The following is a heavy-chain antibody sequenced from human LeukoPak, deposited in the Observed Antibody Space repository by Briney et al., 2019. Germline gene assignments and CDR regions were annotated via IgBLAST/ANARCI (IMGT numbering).Heavy chain of an antibody. CDR3: AKVRGP. Sequence: GGSLRLSCAASGFTSSSNLMSWVRQAPGKGLEWVSGISGSGATTYYAESVKGRFTISRDSSKNTLNLQMNSLRAEDTAVYYCAKVRGPWGQGTPVTVSS. CDR2: ISGSGATT. V-gene: IGHV3-23*01. D-gene: IGHD3-10*01. CDR1: GFTSSSNL. J-gene: IGHJ5*02.